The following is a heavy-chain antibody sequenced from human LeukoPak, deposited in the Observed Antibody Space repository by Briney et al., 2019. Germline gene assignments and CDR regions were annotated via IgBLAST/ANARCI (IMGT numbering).Heavy chain of an antibody. CDR2: ISGSSSYI. V-gene: IGHV3-21*01. CDR3: ARVDSNIAARRIGFDY. CDR1: GFTFSSYS. J-gene: IGHJ4*02. Sequence: TGGSLRLSCSASGFTFSSYSMNWVRQAPGKGPEWVSSISGSSSYIYYADSVKGRFTISRDNAKNSLYLQMNSLRAGDTALYYCARVDSNIAARRIGFDYWGQGTLVTVSS. D-gene: IGHD6-6*01.